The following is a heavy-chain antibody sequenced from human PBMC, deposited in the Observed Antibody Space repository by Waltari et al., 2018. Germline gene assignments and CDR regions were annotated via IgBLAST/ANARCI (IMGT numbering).Heavy chain of an antibody. CDR2: IRGSGGST. Sequence: EVQLVESGGGLVQPGGSLRLSCAASGFTFSSYAMSWVRRAPGKGLEWVSAIRGSGGSTYYADSVKGRFTISRDNSKNTLYLQMNSLRAEDTAVYYCAKASGGRFDAFDIWGQGTMVTVSS. D-gene: IGHD2-15*01. CDR1: GFTFSSYA. CDR3: AKASGGRFDAFDI. J-gene: IGHJ3*02. V-gene: IGHV3-23*04.